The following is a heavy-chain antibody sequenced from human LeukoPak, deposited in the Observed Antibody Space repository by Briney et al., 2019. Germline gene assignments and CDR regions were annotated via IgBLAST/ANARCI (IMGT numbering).Heavy chain of an antibody. CDR3: ARSDPQYYYDSSGYSYPLEFFQH. Sequence: PGGSLRLSRAASGFTFSSYSMNWVRQAPGKGLEWVSSISRSCCYIYYADSVKGRFTISRDNAKNSLYLQMNSLRGEDTAVYYCARSDPQYYYDSSGYSYPLEFFQHWGQGTLVTVSS. CDR2: ISRSCCYI. J-gene: IGHJ1*01. V-gene: IGHV3-21*01. D-gene: IGHD3-22*01. CDR1: GFTFSSYS.